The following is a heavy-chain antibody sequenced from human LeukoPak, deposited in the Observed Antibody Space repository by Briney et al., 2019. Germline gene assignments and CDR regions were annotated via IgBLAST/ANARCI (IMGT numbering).Heavy chain of an antibody. Sequence: ASVKVSCKASGYTFTSYDINWVRQATGQGLEWMGWMNPNSGNTGYAQKFQGRVTMTRNASISTAYMELSSLRSEDTAVYYCARGSARRTYGGNYLSYWGQGTLVTVSS. CDR1: GYTFTSYD. J-gene: IGHJ4*02. CDR2: MNPNSGNT. CDR3: ARGSARRTYGGNYLSY. D-gene: IGHD4-23*01. V-gene: IGHV1-8*01.